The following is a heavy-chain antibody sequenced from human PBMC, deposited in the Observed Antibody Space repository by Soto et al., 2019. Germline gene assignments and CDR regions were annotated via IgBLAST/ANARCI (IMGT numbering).Heavy chain of an antibody. D-gene: IGHD2-2*01. CDR2: ISYDGSNK. J-gene: IGHJ4*02. CDR1: GFTFSSYG. Sequence: GGSLRPSCAASGFTFSSYGMHWVRQAPGKGLEWVAVISYDGSNKYYADSVKGRFTISRDNSKNTLYLQMNSLRAEDTAVYYCAKDLTPIGYCSSTSCYGRLQEYYFDYWGQGTLVTVSS. V-gene: IGHV3-30*18. CDR3: AKDLTPIGYCSSTSCYGRLQEYYFDY.